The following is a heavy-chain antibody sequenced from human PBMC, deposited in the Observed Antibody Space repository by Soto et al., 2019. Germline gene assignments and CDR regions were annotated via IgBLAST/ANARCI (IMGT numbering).Heavy chain of an antibody. Sequence: GASVKVSCKASGYTFTGYYMHWVRQAPGQGLEWMGWINPNSGGINYAQKFQGRVTMSRDTSISTAYMELSRLRSDDTAVYYCARYSGSYDAFDIWGQGTMVTVSS. CDR3: ARYSGSYDAFDI. CDR2: INPNSGGI. CDR1: GYTFTGYY. D-gene: IGHD1-26*01. V-gene: IGHV1-2*02. J-gene: IGHJ3*02.